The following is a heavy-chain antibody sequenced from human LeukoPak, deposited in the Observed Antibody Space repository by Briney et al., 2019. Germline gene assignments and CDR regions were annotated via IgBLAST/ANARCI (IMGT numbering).Heavy chain of an antibody. J-gene: IGHJ5*01. V-gene: IGHV3-33*06. CDR2: IWSDGSHK. CDR3: AKDANEFGDSYFDS. D-gene: IGHD3-10*01. Sequence: GGSLRLSCEASGFTFSNFGMHWVRQAPGNGLGWVAVIWSDGSHKYYDDSVNGRFTIFRDNSKNTLYLQMNSLRAADTSIYFCAKDANEFGDSYFDSWGLGTLVTVSS. CDR1: GFTFSNFG.